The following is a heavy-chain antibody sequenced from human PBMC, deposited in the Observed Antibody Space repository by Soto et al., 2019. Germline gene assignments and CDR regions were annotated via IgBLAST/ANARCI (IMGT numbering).Heavy chain of an antibody. V-gene: IGHV3-23*01. J-gene: IGHJ6*03. Sequence: EVQLLESGGGLVQPGGSLRLSCAASGFTFSSYAMSWVRQAPGKGLEWVAAISGSGGSTYYADSVKGRFTISRDNSKNTLYLQMNSLRAEDTAVYYCAKVPMQRGGSSWYSYYYMDVWGKGTTVTVSS. CDR2: ISGSGGST. D-gene: IGHD6-13*01. CDR1: GFTFSSYA. CDR3: AKVPMQRGGSSWYSYYYMDV.